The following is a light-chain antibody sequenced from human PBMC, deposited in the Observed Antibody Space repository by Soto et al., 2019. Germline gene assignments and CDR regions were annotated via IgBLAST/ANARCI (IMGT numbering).Light chain of an antibody. CDR1: QDISNY. Sequence: DIQMTQSPSSLSASVGDRVTITCQASQDISNYLNWYQQKPGKAPKLLIYDASNLEKGVTSRFSGSGCGTDFTFTISSLQPEDMARYYGQQYDNLPLSFGGSTKVEIK. CDR3: QQYDNLPLS. V-gene: IGKV1-33*01. J-gene: IGKJ4*01. CDR2: DAS.